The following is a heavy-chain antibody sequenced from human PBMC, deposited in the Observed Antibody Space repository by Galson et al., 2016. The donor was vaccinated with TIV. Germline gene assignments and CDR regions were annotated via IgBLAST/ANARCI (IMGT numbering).Heavy chain of an antibody. CDR3: TRGGGGAYTFDAFDI. CDR1: GYSFTVYR. V-gene: IGHV1-2*02. D-gene: IGHD2/OR15-2a*01. J-gene: IGHJ3*02. Sequence: SVKVSCKASGYSFTVYRVHWVRQAPGQGLEWMGWIHPQNGGANYAQKFQGRVTLTRDTSISTVYMELRRLKTDDTAVYLCTRGGGGAYTFDAFDIWGKGTMVTVSS. CDR2: IHPQNGGA.